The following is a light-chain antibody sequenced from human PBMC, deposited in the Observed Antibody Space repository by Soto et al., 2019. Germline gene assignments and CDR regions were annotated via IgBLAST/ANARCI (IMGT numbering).Light chain of an antibody. Sequence: EIVLTQSPGTLSLSPGEGATLSCRASQSVNSDSLAWYQQKPGQAPRLLISGASTRATGIPDRFRGSGSGTDFTLTISRLEPADFAVYWCQQYGSSLTFGQGTKVDIK. CDR2: GAS. CDR1: QSVNSDS. CDR3: QQYGSSLT. V-gene: IGKV3-20*01. J-gene: IGKJ1*01.